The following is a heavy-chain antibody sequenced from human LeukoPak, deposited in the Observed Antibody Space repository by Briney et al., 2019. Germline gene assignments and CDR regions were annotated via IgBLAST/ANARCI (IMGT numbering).Heavy chain of an antibody. J-gene: IGHJ3*01. Sequence: GGSLRLSCAASGFHFSSYAMNWVRQAPGKGLEWVATISYEGTNSFHSDAVKGRFTTSRDNSKNMLFLQVNSLRVEDTAVYFCARDDTLPDNGLDAWGQGTMVTVSS. CDR1: GFHFSSYA. D-gene: IGHD2-8*01. V-gene: IGHV3-30*04. CDR2: ISYEGTNS. CDR3: ARDDTLPDNGLDA.